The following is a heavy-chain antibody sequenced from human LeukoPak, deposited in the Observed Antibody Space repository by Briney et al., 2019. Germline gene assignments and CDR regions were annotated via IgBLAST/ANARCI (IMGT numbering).Heavy chain of an antibody. V-gene: IGHV5-51*01. D-gene: IGHD3-16*01. CDR3: ARRGGGRDYYYMDV. J-gene: IGHJ6*03. CDR1: GYIFPNYW. CDR2: IYAGGSDT. Sequence: GESLKISCKGSGYIFPNYWLGWVRQMPGKGLEWMGFIYAGGSDTTYSPSFQGQVTISADKSINTVYLQWSNLKASDTATYYCARRGGGRDYYYMDVWGKGTTVTVSS.